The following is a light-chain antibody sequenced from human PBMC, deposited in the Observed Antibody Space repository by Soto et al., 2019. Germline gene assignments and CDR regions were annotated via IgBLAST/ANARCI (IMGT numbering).Light chain of an antibody. CDR1: QSVSTR. CDR3: QQYMSYS. CDR2: DAS. J-gene: IGKJ5*01. V-gene: IGKV1-5*02. Sequence: DIQMTQSPSSLSASVGDIVTIICRASQSVSTRLAWYQQKPGKAPKVLIYDASSWAGGVPSRFTGSGSGTEFTLTISSLQPDDFATYYCQQYMSYSFGQGTRLEIK.